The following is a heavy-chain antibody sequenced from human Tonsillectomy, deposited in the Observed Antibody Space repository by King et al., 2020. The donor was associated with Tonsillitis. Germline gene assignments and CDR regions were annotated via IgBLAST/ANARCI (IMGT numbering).Heavy chain of an antibody. CDR3: ARESRAYIAAVYYYYGMDV. V-gene: IGHV4-30-4*01. CDR1: GGSISSGDYY. D-gene: IGHD6-13*01. CDR2: IYYSGST. Sequence: VQLQESGPGLEKPSQTLSLTCTVSGGSISSGDYYWSWIRQPPGKGLEWIGYIYYSGSTYYNPSLKSRVTISVDTSKNQFSLKLSSVTAADTAVYYFARESRAYIAAVYYYYGMDVWGQGTTVTVSS. J-gene: IGHJ6*02.